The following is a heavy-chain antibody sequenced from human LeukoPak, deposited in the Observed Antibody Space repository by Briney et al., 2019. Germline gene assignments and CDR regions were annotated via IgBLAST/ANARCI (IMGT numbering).Heavy chain of an antibody. V-gene: IGHV3-20*04. CDR2: INWNGGST. J-gene: IGHJ6*03. CDR1: GFTFDDYG. D-gene: IGHD6-19*01. CDR3: ARISGSGWKRYDYYYYYMDV. Sequence: PGGSLRLSCAASGFTFDDYGMSWVRQAPGKGLEWVSGINWNGGSTGYADSVKGRFTISRDNAKNSLYLQMNSLRAEDTALYYCARISGSGWKRYDYYYYYMDVWGKGTTVTVSS.